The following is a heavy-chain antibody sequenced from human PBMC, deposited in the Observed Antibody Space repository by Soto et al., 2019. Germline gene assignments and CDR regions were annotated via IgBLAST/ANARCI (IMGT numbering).Heavy chain of an antibody. D-gene: IGHD2-2*01. J-gene: IGHJ4*02. CDR3: ARNCSSTSCHLTGFDY. CDR1: GYPFTGYY. CDR2: INPNSGGT. V-gene: IGHV1-2*02. Sequence: SVKVSCKASGYPFTGYYMHWVRQAPGQGLEWMGWINPNSGGTNYAQKFQGRVTMTRDTSISTAYMELSRLRSDDTAVYYCARNCSSTSCHLTGFDYWGQGTLVTVSS.